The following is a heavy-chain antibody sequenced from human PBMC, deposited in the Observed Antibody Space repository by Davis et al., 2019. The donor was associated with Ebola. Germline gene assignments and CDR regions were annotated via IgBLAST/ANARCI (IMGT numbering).Heavy chain of an antibody. CDR1: GFTFDDYA. J-gene: IGHJ5*01. D-gene: IGHD3-3*01. Sequence: GGSLRLSCAASGFTFDDYALHWVRQAPGKGLEWVTSLSWNSDSIGYADSVKGRFTVSRDNAKNSLYLQMNSLRAEDTALYYCARDQDTSPEWNWFDSWGQGTLVTVSS. V-gene: IGHV3-9*01. CDR2: LSWNSDSI. CDR3: ARDQDTSPEWNWFDS.